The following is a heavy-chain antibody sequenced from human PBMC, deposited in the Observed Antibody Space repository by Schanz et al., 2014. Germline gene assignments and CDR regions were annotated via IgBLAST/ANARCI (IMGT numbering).Heavy chain of an antibody. CDR3: ARDGVDAAAGGNY. J-gene: IGHJ4*02. CDR2: INPNSGTT. D-gene: IGHD6-13*01. CDR1: GYTFTGYY. Sequence: VQSVHSGTEVQKLGASVKVSCKASGYTFTGYYMHWVRQAPGQGLEWMGWINPNSGTTNYAQKLQGRVTMTADTSTSTAYMDLRSLRSEDTAVYYCARDGVDAAAGGNYWGQGTLVNVSS. V-gene: IGHV1-2*02.